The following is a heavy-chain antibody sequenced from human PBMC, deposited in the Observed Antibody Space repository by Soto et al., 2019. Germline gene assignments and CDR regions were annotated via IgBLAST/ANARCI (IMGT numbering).Heavy chain of an antibody. CDR3: ARGWTVTNLNY. CDR2: IYYSGST. J-gene: IGHJ4*01. D-gene: IGHD4-17*01. CDR1: GGSTSSYF. V-gene: IGHV4-59*01. Sequence: QVQLQESGPGLVKPSETLSLTCTVSGGSTSSYFWSWIRQPPGKGLEWIGYIYYSGSTNYNPSLKSRVPLSVDTSKNQFSLKLSSVTAADTAVYYCARGWTVTNLNYWGQGTLVTVSS.